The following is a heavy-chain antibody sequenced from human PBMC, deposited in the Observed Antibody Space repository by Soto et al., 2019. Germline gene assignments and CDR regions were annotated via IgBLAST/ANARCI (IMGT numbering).Heavy chain of an antibody. J-gene: IGHJ5*02. CDR1: GYSFTSCW. V-gene: IGHV5-51*01. CDR2: IYPGDSDT. D-gene: IGHD3-22*01. CDR3: ARQNYYDSSGYWFDA. Sequence: WESLKISCKGSGYSFTSCWIGWVRQMPGKGLEWMGIIYPGDSDTRYSPSFQGQVTLSADKSISTAYLQSSSLKASDTAMYYCARQNYYDSSGYWFDAWGQGTLVTVS.